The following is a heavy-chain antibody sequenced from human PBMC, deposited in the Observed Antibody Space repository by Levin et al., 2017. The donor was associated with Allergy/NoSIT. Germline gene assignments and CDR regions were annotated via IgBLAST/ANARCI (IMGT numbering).Heavy chain of an antibody. CDR3: AKKMGYVSPYFDY. D-gene: IGHD5-12*01. Sequence: GGSLRLSCAASGFTFSSYAMSWVRQAPGKGLEWVSSMSGSGGGTYYADSVRGRFTISRDNSENTVYLQMNSLRAEDTAVYYCAKKMGYVSPYFDYWGQGTLVTVSS. J-gene: IGHJ4*02. V-gene: IGHV3-23*01. CDR1: GFTFSSYA. CDR2: MSGSGGGT.